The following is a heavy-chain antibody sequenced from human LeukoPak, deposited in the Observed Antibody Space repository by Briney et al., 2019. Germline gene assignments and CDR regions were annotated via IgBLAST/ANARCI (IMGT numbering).Heavy chain of an antibody. CDR1: GYTFTSYD. J-gene: IGHJ4*02. D-gene: IGHD6-19*01. CDR3: ARDRGIAVAH. Sequence: GASVKVSCKASGYTFTSYDINWVRQATGQGLEWMGWINPNSGGTNYAQKFQGRVTMTRDTSISTAYMELSRLRSDDTAVYYCARDRGIAVAHWGQGTLVTVSS. V-gene: IGHV1-2*02. CDR2: INPNSGGT.